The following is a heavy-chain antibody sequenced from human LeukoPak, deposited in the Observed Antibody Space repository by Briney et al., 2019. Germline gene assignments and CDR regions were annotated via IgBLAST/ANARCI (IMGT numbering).Heavy chain of an antibody. V-gene: IGHV4-34*01. Sequence: PSETLSLTCAVYGGSFSGYYWSWIRQPPGKGLEWIGEINHSGSTNYNPPLKSRVTISVDTSKIQFSLKLSSVTAADTAVYYCARGHIPARRHDYWGQGTLVTVSS. J-gene: IGHJ4*02. D-gene: IGHD6-6*01. CDR2: INHSGST. CDR3: ARGHIPARRHDY. CDR1: GGSFSGYY.